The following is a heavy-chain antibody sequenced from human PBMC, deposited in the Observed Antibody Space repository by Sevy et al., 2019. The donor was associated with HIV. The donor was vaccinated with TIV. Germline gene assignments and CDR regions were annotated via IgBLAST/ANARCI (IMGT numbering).Heavy chain of an antibody. CDR2: FDPEDAKT. CDR3: ATTKDYYESSGDPFDY. J-gene: IGHJ4*02. V-gene: IGHV1-24*01. CDR1: GYTLTQLS. Sequence: ASVKVSCKVSGYTLTQLSMHWVRLTPGKGLEWMASFDPEDAKTVYSQKFQGRLSMTEDTSTHTAYMELSSLRSEDTAVYYCATTKDYYESSGDPFDYWGQGTPVTVSS. D-gene: IGHD3-22*01.